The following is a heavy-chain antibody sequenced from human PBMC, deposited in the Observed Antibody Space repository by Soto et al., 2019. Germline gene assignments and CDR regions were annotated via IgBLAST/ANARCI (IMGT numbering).Heavy chain of an antibody. J-gene: IGHJ5*02. CDR2: ISGSGGST. V-gene: IGHV3-23*01. CDR1: GFTFSSYA. D-gene: IGHD2-2*02. CDR3: AKDIEDIVVVPAAIYNWFGP. Sequence: EVQLLESGGGLVQPGGSLRLSCAASGFTFSSYAMSWVRQAPGKGLEWVSAISGSGGSTYYADSVKGRFTISRDNSKNTLYLQLNSLRAEDTAVYYCAKDIEDIVVVPAAIYNWFGPWGQGTLVTLS.